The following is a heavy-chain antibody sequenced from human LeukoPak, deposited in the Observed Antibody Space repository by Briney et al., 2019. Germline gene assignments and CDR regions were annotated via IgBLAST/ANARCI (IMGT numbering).Heavy chain of an antibody. V-gene: IGHV4-38-2*02. CDR2: IYHSGSI. Sequence: SETLSLTCTVSGYSISNGYYWGWIRQPPGKGLEWIGSIYHSGSIYYNPSLKSRVTISVDTSKNQLSLKLSSVTAADTAVYYCATSSNAPGNHWGQGTLVTVSS. CDR1: GYSISNGYY. D-gene: IGHD2-2*01. CDR3: ATSSNAPGNH. J-gene: IGHJ5*02.